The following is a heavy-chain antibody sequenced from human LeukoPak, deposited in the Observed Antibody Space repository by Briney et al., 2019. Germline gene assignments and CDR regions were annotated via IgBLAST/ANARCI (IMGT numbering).Heavy chain of an antibody. J-gene: IGHJ4*02. Sequence: SVTVSWKASGGTFSSYAISWVRQAPGQGLEWMGRIIPILGVANYAQKFQGRVTITADKSTSTAYMELSSLRSEDTAVYYCARDDHDSGHWGQGTLVTVSS. V-gene: IGHV1-69*04. CDR1: GGTFSSYA. CDR3: ARDDHDSGH. CDR2: IIPILGVA. D-gene: IGHD3-10*01.